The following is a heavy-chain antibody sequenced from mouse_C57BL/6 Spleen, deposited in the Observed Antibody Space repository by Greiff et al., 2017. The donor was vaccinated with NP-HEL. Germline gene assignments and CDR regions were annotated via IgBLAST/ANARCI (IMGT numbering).Heavy chain of an antibody. CDR1: GYTFTDYN. V-gene: IGHV1-22*01. D-gene: IGHD2-1*01. Sequence: VQLQQSGPELVKPGASVKMSCKASGYTFTDYNMHWVKQSHGKSLEWIGYINPNNGGTSYNQKFKGKATLTVNKSSSTAYMELRSLTSEDSAVYYCERKREGNYVFDYWGQGTTLTVSS. CDR3: ERKREGNYVFDY. CDR2: INPNNGGT. J-gene: IGHJ2*01.